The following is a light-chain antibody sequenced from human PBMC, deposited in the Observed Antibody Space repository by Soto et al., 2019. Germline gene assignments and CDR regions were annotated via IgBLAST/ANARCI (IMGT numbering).Light chain of an antibody. CDR3: QQYGSSPFT. V-gene: IGKV3-20*01. Sequence: EIVLTQSPGTLSLSPGERATLSCRASQSVSSSYLAWYQQKPGQAPRLLIYGASRRATGIPDRFSGSGSGTDFTLTISSLEPEDFAVYYCQQYGSSPFTFGPGTKVDIK. CDR1: QSVSSSY. CDR2: GAS. J-gene: IGKJ3*01.